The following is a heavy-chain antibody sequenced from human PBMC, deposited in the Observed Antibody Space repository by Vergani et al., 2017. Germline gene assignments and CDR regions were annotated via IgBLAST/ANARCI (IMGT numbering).Heavy chain of an antibody. CDR1: GGSISSYY. Sequence: QVQLQESGPGLVKPSETLSLTCTVSGGSISSYYWSRIRQPPGKGLEWIGYIYYSGSTNYNPSLKSRVTISVDTSKNQFSLKLSSVTAADTAVYYCARGELWSHFDYWGQGTLVTVSS. CDR3: ARGELWSHFDY. D-gene: IGHD3-3*01. V-gene: IGHV4-59*01. J-gene: IGHJ4*02. CDR2: IYYSGST.